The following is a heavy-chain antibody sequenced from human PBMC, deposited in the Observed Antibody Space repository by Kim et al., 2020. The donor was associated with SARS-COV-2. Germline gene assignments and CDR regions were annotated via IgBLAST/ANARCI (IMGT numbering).Heavy chain of an antibody. CDR3: ARQEATSACFDP. Sequence: YHPTLKSRVTISVDTSKNQFSVRLTSVTAADTALYYCARQEATSACFDPWGQGILVTVSS. V-gene: IGHV4-39*01. J-gene: IGHJ5*02.